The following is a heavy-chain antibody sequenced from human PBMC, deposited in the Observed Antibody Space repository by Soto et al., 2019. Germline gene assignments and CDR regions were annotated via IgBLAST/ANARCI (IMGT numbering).Heavy chain of an antibody. CDR1: GFTFSNYW. V-gene: IGHV3-7*03. CDR3: ARDWGGLGH. CDR2: IVKDGNEK. Sequence: GGSLRLSXAASGFTFSNYWMTWVRQAPGKGLEWVANIVKDGNEKSYVDSVKGRFTISRDNAKNSLYLEMNNLRVEDTAVYYCARDWGGLGHWGQGTLVTVSS. D-gene: IGHD3-10*01. J-gene: IGHJ5*02.